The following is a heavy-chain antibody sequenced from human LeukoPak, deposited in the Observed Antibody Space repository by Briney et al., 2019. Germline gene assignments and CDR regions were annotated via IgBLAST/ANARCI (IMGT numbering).Heavy chain of an antibody. J-gene: IGHJ6*02. CDR1: GGSISSGGYY. Sequence: SQTLSLTCTVSGGSISSGGYYWSWIRQHPGKGLEWIGYIYYSGSTYYNPSLKSRVTISVDTSKNQFSLKLSSVTAADTAVYYCARDVVRGGYYYYYGMDVWGQGTTVTVSS. D-gene: IGHD3-16*01. CDR2: IYYSGST. V-gene: IGHV4-31*03. CDR3: ARDVVRGGYYYYYGMDV.